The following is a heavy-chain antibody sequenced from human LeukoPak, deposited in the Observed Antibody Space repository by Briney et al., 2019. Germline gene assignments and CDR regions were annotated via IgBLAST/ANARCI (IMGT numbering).Heavy chain of an antibody. V-gene: IGHV3-48*03. J-gene: IGHJ4*02. CDR1: GFTFSSYE. D-gene: IGHD4-17*01. CDR2: ISSGGGGI. CDR3: ARDGASHPSIYYFDY. Sequence: GGSLRLSCAASGFTFSSYEMNWVRQAPGRGLEWVSYISSGGGGIFYAASVKGRFTISRDNAKNSLHLQMNSLRAEDTAVYYCARDGASHPSIYYFDYWGQGTLVTVSS.